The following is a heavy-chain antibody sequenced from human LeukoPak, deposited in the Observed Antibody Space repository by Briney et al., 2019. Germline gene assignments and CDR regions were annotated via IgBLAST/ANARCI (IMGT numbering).Heavy chain of an antibody. CDR3: ARASAGAIFYYGMDV. J-gene: IGHJ6*02. D-gene: IGHD3-9*01. Sequence: PSDTLSLTCTVSGRSNSRHYWRWIRQPPGNELEWIGCIYNSGSTRYNPSLTSRVNISEDTSKNQFSLRLNSVTAADTGVYFCARASAGAIFYYGMDVWGQGTTVTVS. CDR2: IYNSGST. V-gene: IGHV4-59*11. CDR1: GRSNSRHY.